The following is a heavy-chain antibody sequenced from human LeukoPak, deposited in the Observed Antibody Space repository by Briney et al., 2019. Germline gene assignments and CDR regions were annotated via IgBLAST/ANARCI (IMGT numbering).Heavy chain of an antibody. V-gene: IGHV4-34*01. CDR2: INQSGST. D-gene: IGHD7-27*01. J-gene: IGHJ4*02. Sequence: PSETLSLTCAVYGGSFSDYYWSWIRQPPGKGLEWIGEINQSGSTNYNPSLKSRVTISLDTSKNQFSLNLSSVTAADTAVYYCASRKLGNDYWGQGTLVTVSS. CDR3: ASRKLGNDY. CDR1: GGSFSDYY.